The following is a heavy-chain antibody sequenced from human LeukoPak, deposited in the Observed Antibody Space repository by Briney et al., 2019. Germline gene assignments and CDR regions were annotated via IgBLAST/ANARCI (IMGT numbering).Heavy chain of an antibody. CDR2: IYPGDSDT. V-gene: IGHV5-51*01. D-gene: IGHD5-24*01. CDR1: GYSFSSYR. CDR3: ARRDGYDSSTSDY. J-gene: IGHJ4*02. Sequence: GESLKTSCKGSGYSFSSYRIGWARQMPGKGLEWMGIIYPGDSDTRYSPSFQGQVTISADKSISTAYLQWSILKASDTAMYYCARRDGYDSSTSDYWGEGTLVTVSS.